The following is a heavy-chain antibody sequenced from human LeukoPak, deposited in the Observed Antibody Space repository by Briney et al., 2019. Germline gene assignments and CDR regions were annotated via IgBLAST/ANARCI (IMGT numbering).Heavy chain of an antibody. CDR1: GYSFTSYW. V-gene: IGHV5-51*01. Sequence: GESLKISCKGSGYSFTSYWIGWVRQMPGKGLEWMRIIYPGDSDTRYSPSFQGQVTISADKSISTAYLQWSSLKASDTAMYYCARPRLIVGADDAFDIWGQGTMVTVSS. CDR3: ARPRLIVGADDAFDI. CDR2: IYPGDSDT. D-gene: IGHD1-26*01. J-gene: IGHJ3*02.